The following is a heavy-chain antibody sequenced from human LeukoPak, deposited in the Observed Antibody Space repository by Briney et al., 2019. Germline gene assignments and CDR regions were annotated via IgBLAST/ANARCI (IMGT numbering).Heavy chain of an antibody. D-gene: IGHD3-22*01. CDR3: AREVYDSSGYYILGVDY. J-gene: IGHJ4*02. CDR1: GGSISSSNW. Sequence: PSGTLSLTCAVSGGSISSSNWWSWVRQPPGKGLEWIGEIYHSGSTNYNPSLKSRVTISVDKSKNQFSLKLSSVTAADTAVYYCAREVYDSSGYYILGVDYWGQGTLVIVPP. V-gene: IGHV4-4*02. CDR2: IYHSGST.